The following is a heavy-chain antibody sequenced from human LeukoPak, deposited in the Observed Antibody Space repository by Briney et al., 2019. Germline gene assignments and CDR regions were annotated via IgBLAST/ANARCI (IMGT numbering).Heavy chain of an antibody. CDR3: ARDFDADAFDI. Sequence: GGSLRLSCAASGFTFSIYEMNWVRQAPGKGLESVSSISSSSSYINYADSVKGRFTISRDNAKNSLYLQMNSLRAEDTAVYYCARDFDADAFDIWGQGTMVTVSS. J-gene: IGHJ3*02. CDR1: GFTFSIYE. V-gene: IGHV3-21*01. CDR2: ISSSSSYI.